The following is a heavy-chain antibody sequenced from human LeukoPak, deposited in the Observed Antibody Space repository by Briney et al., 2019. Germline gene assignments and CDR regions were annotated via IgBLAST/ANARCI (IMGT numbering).Heavy chain of an antibody. CDR3: ARVQLAAAGTNGMDV. J-gene: IGHJ6*02. CDR1: GFTFSSYA. V-gene: IGHV3-23*01. CDR2: ISGSGGST. D-gene: IGHD6-13*01. Sequence: GGSLRLSCAASGFTFSSYAMSWVRQAPGEGLEWVSAISGSGGSTYYADSVKGRFTISRDNSKNTLYLQMNSLRAEDTAVYYCARVQLAAAGTNGMDVWGQGTTVTVSS.